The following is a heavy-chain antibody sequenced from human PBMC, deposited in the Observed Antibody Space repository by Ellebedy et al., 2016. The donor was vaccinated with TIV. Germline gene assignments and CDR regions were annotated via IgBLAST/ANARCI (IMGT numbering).Heavy chain of an antibody. CDR2: ITSSANNI. J-gene: IGHJ4*02. D-gene: IGHD4-17*01. CDR3: AGGNGDYGNFDI. Sequence: GESLKISCAASGFTFSIYTMTWVRQAPGKGLEWVSYITSSANNIQYIDSVKGRFTISRDNAWNSLHLQMNSLRGEDTAVYYCAGGNGDYGNFDIWGQGTLVTVSS. V-gene: IGHV3-48*04. CDR1: GFTFSIYT.